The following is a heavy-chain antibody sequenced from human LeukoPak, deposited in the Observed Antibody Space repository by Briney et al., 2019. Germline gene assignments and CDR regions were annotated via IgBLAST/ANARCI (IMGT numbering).Heavy chain of an antibody. Sequence: GGSLRLSCAAPGFTFSNAWMSWVRQAPGKGLEWVGRIKSKTDGGTTDYAAPVKGRFTISRDDSKNTLYLQMNSLKTEDTAVYYCTTCMWLVPGGVNYYYGMDVWGQGTTVTVSS. CDR1: GFTFSNAW. J-gene: IGHJ6*02. CDR3: TTCMWLVPGGVNYYYGMDV. CDR2: IKSKTDGGTT. V-gene: IGHV3-15*01. D-gene: IGHD6-19*01.